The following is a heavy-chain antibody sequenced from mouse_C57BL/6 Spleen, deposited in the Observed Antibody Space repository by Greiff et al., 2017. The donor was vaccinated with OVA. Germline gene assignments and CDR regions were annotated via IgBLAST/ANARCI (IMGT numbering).Heavy chain of an antibody. V-gene: IGHV1-52*01. D-gene: IGHD2-4*01. CDR2: IDPSVSET. CDR1: GYTFTSYW. Sequence: QVQLQQPGAELVRPGSSVKLSCKASGYTFTSYWMHWVKQRPIQGLEWIGNIDPSVSETHYNQKFKDKATLTVDKSSSTAYMQLSSLTSEDSAVYYGARPEGDYDDYAMDYWGQGTSVTVSS. CDR3: ARPEGDYDDYAMDY. J-gene: IGHJ4*01.